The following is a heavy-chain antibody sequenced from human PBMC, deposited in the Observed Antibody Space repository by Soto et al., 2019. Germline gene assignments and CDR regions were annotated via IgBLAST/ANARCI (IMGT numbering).Heavy chain of an antibody. J-gene: IGHJ3*02. D-gene: IGHD7-27*01. CDR1: GFTFSSYG. CDR2: ISYDGSNK. V-gene: IGHV3-30*18. Sequence: QVQLVESGGGVVQPGRSLRLSCAASGFTFSSYGMHWVRQAPGKGLEWVAVISYDGSNKYYADSVKGRFTISRDNSKNTLYQQMNSLRAEDTAVYYCAKDLGNGVRGAFDIWGQGTMVTVSS. CDR3: AKDLGNGVRGAFDI.